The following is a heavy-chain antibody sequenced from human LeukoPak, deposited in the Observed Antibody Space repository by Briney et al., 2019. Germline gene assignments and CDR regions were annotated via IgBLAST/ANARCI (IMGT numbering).Heavy chain of an antibody. J-gene: IGHJ4*02. CDR2: QERRGDHT. CDR3: ARDLDSRGYYDDDVR. D-gene: IGHD3-22*01. Sequence: QSGGSVTLFHVVCWFTFGAHFMQWARHPPGKRREWFSLQERRGDHTYYSDSVRGRFTISRDNSKNTLFLQMRSLTSDETAVYFCARDLDSRGYYDDDVRWGQGALVAVSS. V-gene: IGHV3-23*03. CDR1: WFTFGAHF.